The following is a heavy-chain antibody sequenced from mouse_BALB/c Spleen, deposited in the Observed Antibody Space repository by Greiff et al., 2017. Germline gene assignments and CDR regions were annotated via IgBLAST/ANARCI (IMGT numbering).Heavy chain of an antibody. CDR1: GFTFSSFG. CDR3: AKDRYDEGYAMDY. J-gene: IGHJ4*01. V-gene: IGHV5-17*02. Sequence: EVKVVESGGGLVQPGGSRKLSCAASGFTFSSFGMHWVRQAPEKGLEWVAYISSGSSTIYYADTVKGRFTISRDNPKNTLFLQMTSLRSEDTAMYYCAKDRYDEGYAMDYWGQGTSVTVSS. D-gene: IGHD2-14*01. CDR2: ISSGSSTI.